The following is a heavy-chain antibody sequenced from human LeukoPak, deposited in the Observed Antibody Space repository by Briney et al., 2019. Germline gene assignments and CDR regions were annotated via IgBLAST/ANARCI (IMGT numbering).Heavy chain of an antibody. D-gene: IGHD3-22*01. CDR1: GGSINSTKW. CDR2: IYHSGST. CDR3: ARGDSSGYPDF. V-gene: IGHV4/OR15-8*02. Sequence: PSETLSLTCVVSGGSINSTKWWSWVRQPPGKGLDWIGEIYHSGSTNYNPSVKGRVTISIDRFKNQFSLKLSSVTAADTGVYYCARGDSSGYPDFWGQGALVTVSS. J-gene: IGHJ4*02.